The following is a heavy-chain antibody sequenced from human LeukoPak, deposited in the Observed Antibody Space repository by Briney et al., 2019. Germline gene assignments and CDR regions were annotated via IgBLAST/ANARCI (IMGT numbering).Heavy chain of an antibody. CDR2: INPNSGGT. V-gene: IGHV1-2*02. D-gene: IGHD3-10*01. J-gene: IGHJ5*02. CDR1: GYTFTDYY. Sequence: ASVKVSCKASGYTFTDYYIHWVRQAPGQGLEWMGWINPNSGGTYYAQKFQGRVTMTRDTSINTAYMELSRLRSDDTAVYYCAGDAQKTPYYFGSGTYYESRWFDPWGQGALVTVSS. CDR3: AGDAQKTPYYFGSGTYYESRWFDP.